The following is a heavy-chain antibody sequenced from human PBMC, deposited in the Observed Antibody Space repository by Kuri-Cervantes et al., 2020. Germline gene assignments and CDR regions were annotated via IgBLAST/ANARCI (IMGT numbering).Heavy chain of an antibody. Sequence: GGSLRLSCAASGFTFSNSWLSWVRQAPGKGLEWVEVISYDGSNKYYADSVKGRFTISRDTFKNTLYLKMSSLRAEDTAVYYCAKDTYYNDSSGYYVFEYWGQGTLVTVSS. V-gene: IGHV3-30*18. J-gene: IGHJ4*02. CDR1: GFTFSNSW. D-gene: IGHD3-22*01. CDR3: AKDTYYNDSSGYYVFEY. CDR2: ISYDGSNK.